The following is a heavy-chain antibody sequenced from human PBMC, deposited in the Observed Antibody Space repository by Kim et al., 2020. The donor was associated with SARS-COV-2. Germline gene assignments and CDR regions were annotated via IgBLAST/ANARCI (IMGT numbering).Heavy chain of an antibody. Sequence: SETLSLTCAVYGVSFSGYYWSWIRQPPGKGLEWIGEINHSGSTNYNPSLKSRVTISVDTSKNQFSLKLSSVTAADTAVYYCARGRGVVDLWGRGTLVTVSS. V-gene: IGHV4-34*01. CDR3: ARGRGVVDL. CDR2: INHSGST. D-gene: IGHD2-15*01. J-gene: IGHJ2*01. CDR1: GVSFSGYY.